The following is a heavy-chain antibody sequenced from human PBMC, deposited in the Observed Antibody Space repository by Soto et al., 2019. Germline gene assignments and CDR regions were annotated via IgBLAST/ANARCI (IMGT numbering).Heavy chain of an antibody. CDR1: GGTFSSYT. Sequence: QVQLVQSGAEVKKPGSSVKVSCKASGGTFSSYTISWVRQAPGQGLEWMGRIIPILGIANYAQKFQGRVTITADKSTITAYMELSSLRSEDTAVYYCARVGPIVGAFDCWGQGTLVTVSS. CDR3: ARVGPIVGAFDC. J-gene: IGHJ5*01. CDR2: IIPILGIA. V-gene: IGHV1-69*02. D-gene: IGHD1-26*01.